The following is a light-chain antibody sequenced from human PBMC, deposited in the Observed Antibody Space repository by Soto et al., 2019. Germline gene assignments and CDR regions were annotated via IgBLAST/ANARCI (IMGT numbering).Light chain of an antibody. CDR2: GNR. CDR3: AAWDDSLNEYV. V-gene: IGLV1-40*01. J-gene: IGLJ1*01. Sequence: QSVLTQPPSVSGAPGQRVTISCTGNSSNLGAGYDVHWYQQLPGAAPKLVIFGNRNRPSGVPERFSGSKSGTSASLAISGLQPEDEADYCCAAWDDSLNEYVFGDGTKLTVL. CDR1: SSNLGAGYD.